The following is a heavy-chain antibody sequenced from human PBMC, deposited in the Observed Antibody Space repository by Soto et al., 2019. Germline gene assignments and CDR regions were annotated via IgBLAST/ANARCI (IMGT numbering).Heavy chain of an antibody. J-gene: IGHJ4*02. CDR2: IKSKIDGGTT. Sequence: EVQLVESGGGLVKPGGSLRLSCAASGFTFNLAWMSWVRQAPGKGLEWVGRIKSKIDGGTTDYAAPVKGRFSISRDDSKNTLYLQMNSLKTEDTAVYYCLQLTYPKLDWGQGTLVTVSA. CDR1: GFTFNLAW. V-gene: IGHV3-15*01. CDR3: LQLTYPKLD. D-gene: IGHD2-2*01.